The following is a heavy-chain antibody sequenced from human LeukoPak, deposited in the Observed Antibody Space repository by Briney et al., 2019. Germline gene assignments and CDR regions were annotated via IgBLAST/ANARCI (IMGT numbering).Heavy chain of an antibody. Sequence: ASVKVSCKASGYTFTGYYMHWVRQAPGQGLEWMGWINPNSGGTNYAQKFQGRVTMTRDTSISTAYMELSRLRSDDTAVYYCAGDNEDIVVVPAAPPHWRQGTLVTVSS. CDR3: AGDNEDIVVVPAAPPH. CDR2: INPNSGGT. J-gene: IGHJ4*02. D-gene: IGHD2-2*01. V-gene: IGHV1-2*02. CDR1: GYTFTGYY.